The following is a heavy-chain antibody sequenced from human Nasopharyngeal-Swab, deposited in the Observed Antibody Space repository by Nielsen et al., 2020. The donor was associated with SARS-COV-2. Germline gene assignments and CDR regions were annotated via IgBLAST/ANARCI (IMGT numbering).Heavy chain of an antibody. CDR2: IYYSGST. V-gene: IGHV4-31*02. CDR3: ARARITMIVVVNAFDI. CDR1: GGSISSGSYY. Sequence: SCTVSGGSISSGSYYWSWIRQHPGKGLEWIGYIYYSGSTYFNPSLKSRVTISVDTSKNQFSLKLSSVTAADTAVYYCARARITMIVVVNAFDIWGQGTMVTVSS. J-gene: IGHJ3*02. D-gene: IGHD3-22*01.